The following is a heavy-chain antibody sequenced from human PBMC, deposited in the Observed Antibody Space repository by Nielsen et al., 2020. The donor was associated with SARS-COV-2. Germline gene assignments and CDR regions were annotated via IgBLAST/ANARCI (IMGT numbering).Heavy chain of an antibody. D-gene: IGHD3-10*01. Sequence: GESLKISCAASGFTFSSYGMHWVRQAPGKGLEWVAVISYDGSNKYYADSVQGRFTISRDNSKNTLYLQMNSLRAEDTAVYYCATRPTMFNYWGQGTLVTVSS. V-gene: IGHV3-30*03. CDR1: GFTFSSYG. CDR3: ATRPTMFNY. CDR2: ISYDGSNK. J-gene: IGHJ4*02.